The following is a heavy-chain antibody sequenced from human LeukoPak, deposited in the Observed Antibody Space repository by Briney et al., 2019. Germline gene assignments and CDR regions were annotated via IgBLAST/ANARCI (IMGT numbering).Heavy chain of an antibody. V-gene: IGHV1-8*01. CDR3: ARVFEGITMVRGVINYYYYMDV. D-gene: IGHD3-10*01. CDR2: MDPNSGNT. CDR1: GYTFTSYD. Sequence: GASVKVSCKASGYTFTSYDINWVRQATGQGLEWKGWMDPNSGNTGYAQKFQGRVTMTRNTSISTAYMELSSLRSEDTAVYYCARVFEGITMVRGVINYYYYMDVWGKGTTVTVSS. J-gene: IGHJ6*03.